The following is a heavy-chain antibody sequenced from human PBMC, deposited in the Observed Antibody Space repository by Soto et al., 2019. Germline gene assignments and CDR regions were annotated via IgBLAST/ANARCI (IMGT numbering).Heavy chain of an antibody. V-gene: IGHV6-1*01. D-gene: IGHD3-10*01. CDR3: AGITWFRGLDA. CDR2: TYYKSKWNN. CDR1: GDSVSSNSAA. Sequence: PSQTLSLTCAISGDSVSSNSAAWIWIRQSPSRGLEWLGRTYYKSKWNNDYALSVKSRITISPDTSQNLFSLDLDSVTPEDTAVYYCAGITWFRGLDAWGQGTPVTASS. J-gene: IGHJ6*02.